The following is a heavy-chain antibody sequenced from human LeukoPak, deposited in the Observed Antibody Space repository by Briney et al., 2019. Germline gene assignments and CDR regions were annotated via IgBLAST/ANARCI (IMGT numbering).Heavy chain of an antibody. Sequence: GGSLRLSCAASGFTFSSYAMHWVRQAPGKGLEWVAVISYDGSNKYYADSVKGRFTISRDNSKNTLYLQMNSLRAEDTAVYYCARSRGIFGELFGPFDYWGQGTLVTVSS. J-gene: IGHJ4*02. V-gene: IGHV3-30-3*01. CDR2: ISYDGSNK. D-gene: IGHD3-10*01. CDR3: ARSRGIFGELFGPFDY. CDR1: GFTFSSYA.